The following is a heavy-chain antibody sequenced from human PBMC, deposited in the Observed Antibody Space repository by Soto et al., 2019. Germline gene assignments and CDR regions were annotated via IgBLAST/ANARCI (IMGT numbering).Heavy chain of an antibody. CDR1: GFTFSSYW. Sequence: GGSLRLSCAASGFTFSSYWMHWVRQAPGKGLVWVSRINSDGSSTSYADSVKGRFTISRDNAKNTLYLQMNSLRAEDTAVYYCARGPYYYDSSGYPTLDYWGQGTLVTVS. CDR2: INSDGSST. CDR3: ARGPYYYDSSGYPTLDY. V-gene: IGHV3-74*01. J-gene: IGHJ4*02. D-gene: IGHD3-22*01.